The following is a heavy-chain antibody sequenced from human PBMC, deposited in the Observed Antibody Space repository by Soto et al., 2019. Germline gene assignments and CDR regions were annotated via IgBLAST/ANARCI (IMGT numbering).Heavy chain of an antibody. CDR3: ARGPYAIPHSMRQGEYYYYGMDV. CDR1: GGSFSGYY. V-gene: IGHV4-34*01. Sequence: SETRSLTCAVYGGSFSGYYWSWIRQPPGKGLEWIGEINHSGSTNYNPSLKSRVTISVDTSKNQFSLKLSSVAAADTAVYYCARGPYAIPHSMRQGEYYYYGMDVCGQGTTVTVSS. CDR2: INHSGST. D-gene: IGHD2-21*01. J-gene: IGHJ6*02.